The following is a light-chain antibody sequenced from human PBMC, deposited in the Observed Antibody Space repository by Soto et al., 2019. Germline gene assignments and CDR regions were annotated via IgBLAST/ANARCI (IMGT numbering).Light chain of an antibody. CDR2: ATS. V-gene: IGKV1-12*01. CDR1: QDITRW. J-gene: IGKJ4*01. CDR3: QQANSFSHT. Sequence: DIQMTQSPSSVSASVGDRVTITCRASQDITRWLAWYQQKPGKAPKLLIYATSSLQSGVPSRFSGSGSGTDFTLTISSLQPEDFATYYCQQANSFSHTLGGGTRVEIK.